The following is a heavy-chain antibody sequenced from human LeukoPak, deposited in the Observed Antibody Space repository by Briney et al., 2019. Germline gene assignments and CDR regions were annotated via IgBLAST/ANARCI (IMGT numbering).Heavy chain of an antibody. CDR2: ISYDGSNK. CDR1: GFTFSSYG. V-gene: IGHV3-30*03. Sequence: GGSLRLSCAASGFTFSSYGIHWVRQAPGKGLEWVALISYDGSNKYYADSVKGRSTISRDNSKNTLYLQMNSLRAEDTAVYYCVRGEYYYDSSGRGFDLWGRGTLVTVSS. J-gene: IGHJ2*01. D-gene: IGHD3-22*01. CDR3: VRGEYYYDSSGRGFDL.